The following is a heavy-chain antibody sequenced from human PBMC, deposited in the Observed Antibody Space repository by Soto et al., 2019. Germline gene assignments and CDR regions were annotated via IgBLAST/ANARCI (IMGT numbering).Heavy chain of an antibody. CDR1: GGSISSYY. CDR2: IYTSGST. Sequence: SETLSLTCTVSGGSISSYYWSWIRRPAGKGLEWIGRIYTSGSTNYNPSLKSRVTMSVDTSKNQFSLKLSSVTAADTAVYYCARAQIVERYFDYYYYGMDVWGQGTTVTVSS. J-gene: IGHJ6*02. V-gene: IGHV4-4*07. D-gene: IGHD3-9*01. CDR3: ARAQIVERYFDYYYYGMDV.